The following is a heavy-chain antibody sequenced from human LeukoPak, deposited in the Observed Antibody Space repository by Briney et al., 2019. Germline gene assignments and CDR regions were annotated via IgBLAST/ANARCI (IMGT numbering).Heavy chain of an antibody. CDR1: GFTFSSYG. CDR3: AKDRGDSSTYYPDY. Sequence: GGSLRLSCAASGFTFSSYGMHWVRQAPGKGLDWVALISYDGSNIYYADSVKGRFTISRDNSKNTLYLQMNSLRPDDTAVYYCAKDRGDSSTYYPDYWGQGTLVTVSS. D-gene: IGHD3-22*01. V-gene: IGHV3-30*18. CDR2: ISYDGSNI. J-gene: IGHJ4*02.